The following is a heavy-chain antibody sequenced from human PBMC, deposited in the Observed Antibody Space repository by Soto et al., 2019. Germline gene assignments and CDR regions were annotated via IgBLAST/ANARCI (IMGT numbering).Heavy chain of an antibody. V-gene: IGHV2-5*02. CDR1: GFSLSTSGVG. CDR2: IYWDDDK. J-gene: IGHJ6*02. Sequence: QITLKESGPPLVKPTQTLTLTCTFSGFSLSTSGVGVGWIRQPPGKALEWLALIYWDDDKRYSPSLTSRLTITKDTSKDPVVLTTTNMDPADTATYYCAHVLVVVANYGMDVWGQGTAVTVSS. CDR3: AHVLVVVANYGMDV. D-gene: IGHD2-15*01.